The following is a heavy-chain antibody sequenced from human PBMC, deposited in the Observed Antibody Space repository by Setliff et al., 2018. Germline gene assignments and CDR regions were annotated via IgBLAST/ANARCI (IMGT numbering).Heavy chain of an antibody. V-gene: IGHV1-24*01. J-gene: IGHJ3*01. CDR1: GYTLTKLS. D-gene: IGHD1-26*01. CDR3: VREYSGGGLT. CDR2: FNPEDGET. Sequence: ASVKVSCKVSGYTLTKLSMHWVRQAPGKGLEWMGGFNPEDGETIYAQKFQGRVSMTEDTSRDTAYMELRSLRSDDTAVYFCVREYSGGGLTWGQGTMVTVSS.